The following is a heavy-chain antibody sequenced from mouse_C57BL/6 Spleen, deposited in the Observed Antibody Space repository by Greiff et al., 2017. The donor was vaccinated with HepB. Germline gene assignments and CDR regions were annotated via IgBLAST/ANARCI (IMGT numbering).Heavy chain of an antibody. CDR1: GYTFTSYW. CDR2: IDTSDSDT. D-gene: IGHD3-1*01. J-gene: IGHJ2*01. V-gene: IGHV1-52*01. CDR3: ARAGYYFDY. Sequence: QVQLKQPGAELVRPGSSVKLSCKASGYTFTSYWMHWVKQRPIQGLEWIGNIDTSDSDTHYNQKFKDKATLTVDKSSSTAYMQLSSLTSEDSAVYYCARAGYYFDYWGQGTTLTVSS.